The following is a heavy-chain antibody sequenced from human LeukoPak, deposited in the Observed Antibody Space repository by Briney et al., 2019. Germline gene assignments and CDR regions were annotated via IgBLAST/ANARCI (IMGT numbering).Heavy chain of an antibody. CDR2: ASLAGQT. Sequence: PSETLSLTCDGSGGTISNTNWWSWVRQPPRQGLEWIGEASLAGQTNYTPSLNGRVTMSLDESSNQLSLKLTSVTAADTAIYFCSRESGAFCPFGYWGQGTLVIVPS. CDR1: GGTISNTNW. J-gene: IGHJ4*02. D-gene: IGHD1-26*01. CDR3: SRESGAFCPFGY. V-gene: IGHV4-4*02.